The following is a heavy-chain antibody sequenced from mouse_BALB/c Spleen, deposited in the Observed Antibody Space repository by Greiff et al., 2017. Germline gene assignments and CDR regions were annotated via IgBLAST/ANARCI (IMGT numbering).Heavy chain of an antibody. Sequence: QVQLQQPGSELVRPGASVKLSCKASGYTFTSYWMHWVKQRPGQGLEWIGNIDPYNGGTSYNQKFKGKATLTVDKSSSTAYMHLNSLTSEDSAVYYCARRGTAYAMDYWGQGTSVTVSS. CDR1: GYTFTSYW. D-gene: IGHD1-2*01. J-gene: IGHJ4*01. CDR3: ARRGTAYAMDY. CDR2: IDPYNGGT. V-gene: IGHV1-53*01.